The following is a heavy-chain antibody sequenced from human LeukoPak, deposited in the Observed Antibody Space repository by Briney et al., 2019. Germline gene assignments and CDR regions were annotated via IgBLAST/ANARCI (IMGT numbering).Heavy chain of an antibody. CDR2: ISGSGGST. Sequence: GGSLRLSCAASGFTFSSYAMSWVRQAPGKGLEWVSAISGSGGSTYYADSVKGRFTISRDNAKNSLYLQMNSLRAEDTAVYYCARDFSPYSGSYYQSLIWFDPWGQGTLVTVSS. V-gene: IGHV3-23*01. CDR3: ARDFSPYSGSYYQSLIWFDP. CDR1: GFTFSSYA. J-gene: IGHJ5*02. D-gene: IGHD1-26*01.